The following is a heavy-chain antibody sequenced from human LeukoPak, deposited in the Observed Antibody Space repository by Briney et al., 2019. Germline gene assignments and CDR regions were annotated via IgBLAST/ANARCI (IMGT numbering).Heavy chain of an antibody. Sequence: GGSLRLSCAASGYTFSTYDMYWVRQTTGEGLEWVSGITTTGDTYYPGSVKGRFTISRDNSKNTLYLQMDTLRAEDTAVYYCAKCGYSGCHLIDYWGQGTLVTVSS. V-gene: IGHV3-13*04. CDR3: AKCGYSGCHLIDY. CDR1: GYTFSTYD. D-gene: IGHD5-12*01. J-gene: IGHJ4*02. CDR2: ITTTGDT.